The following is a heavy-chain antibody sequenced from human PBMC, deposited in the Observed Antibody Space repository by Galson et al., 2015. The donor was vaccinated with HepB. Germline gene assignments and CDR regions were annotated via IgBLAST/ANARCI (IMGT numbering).Heavy chain of an antibody. V-gene: IGHV6-1*01. CDR2: TLYRSKWDN. Sequence: CAISGDSVSSNSAAWNWIRQSPSRGLEWLGRTLYRSKWDNDYADSVKSRLTINPDTSRNQLTLHLNSVIPEDTAVYYCARFNAIRGGLEVWGQGTTVTVSS. J-gene: IGHJ6*02. CDR1: GDSVSSNSAA. CDR3: ARFNAIRGGLEV.